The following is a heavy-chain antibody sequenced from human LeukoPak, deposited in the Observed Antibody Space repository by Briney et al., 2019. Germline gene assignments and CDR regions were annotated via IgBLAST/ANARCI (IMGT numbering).Heavy chain of an antibody. D-gene: IGHD2-2*01. J-gene: IGHJ4*02. CDR1: GFTVSNNY. CDR2: IYSGDNT. CDR3: ARGRKYCSSTSSCYAGDFDY. V-gene: IGHV3-66*01. Sequence: GGSLRPSCAASGFTVSNNYMSWVRQAAGKGLEWVSFIYSGDNTYYADSVKGRSTISRDNSRNTLYLQMNTLRAEDTAVYYCARGRKYCSSTSSCYAGDFDYWGQGTLVTVSS.